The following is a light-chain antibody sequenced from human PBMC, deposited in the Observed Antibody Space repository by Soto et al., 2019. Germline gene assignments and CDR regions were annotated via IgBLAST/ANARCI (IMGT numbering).Light chain of an antibody. CDR2: QNN. J-gene: IGLJ1*01. Sequence: SYELTQPPSVSVSPGQTASITCSGDKLGDKYACWYQQKPGQSPVLVIYQNNKRPSGIPERFSGSNSGNTATLTISGTQAMDEADYYCQAWASSTGVFGTGTQVTVL. CDR1: KLGDKY. V-gene: IGLV3-1*01. CDR3: QAWASSTGV.